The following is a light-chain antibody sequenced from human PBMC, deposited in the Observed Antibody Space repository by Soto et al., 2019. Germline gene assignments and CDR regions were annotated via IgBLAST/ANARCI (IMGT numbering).Light chain of an antibody. J-gene: IGKJ3*01. Sequence: DIQMTQSPSSLSASVGDRVNITCRASQSISSYLNWYQQKPGKAPKLLVYAASRLQSGVPSRFSGTGSGTDFTLTISSLQPEDCATYYCQQSFRTPFTFGPGTKLDIK. CDR3: QQSFRTPFT. V-gene: IGKV1-39*01. CDR2: AAS. CDR1: QSISSY.